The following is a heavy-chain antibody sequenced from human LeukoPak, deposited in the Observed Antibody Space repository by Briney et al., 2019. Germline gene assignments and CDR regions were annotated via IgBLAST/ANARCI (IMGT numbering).Heavy chain of an antibody. CDR3: ARDNSVGDTAWWFDP. J-gene: IGHJ5*02. V-gene: IGHV1-18*01. CDR2: ISAYNGNT. D-gene: IGHD1-26*01. CDR1: GYTFTSYG. Sequence: ASVKVSCKASGYTFTSYGISWVRQAPGQGLEWMGWISAYNGNTNYAQKLQGRVTMTTDTSTSTAYMGLRSLRSEDTAVYYCARDNSVGDTAWWFDPWGQGTLVTVSS.